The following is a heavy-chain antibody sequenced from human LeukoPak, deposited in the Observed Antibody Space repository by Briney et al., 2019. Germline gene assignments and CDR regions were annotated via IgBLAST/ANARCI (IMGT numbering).Heavy chain of an antibody. D-gene: IGHD5-12*01. Sequence: SETLSLTCTISGASNIAYYWSWIRQSPGQGLEWIGYVYYSGSTNYNPSLESRVAISIDTSKNQFPLNLTSVSAADTAVYYCASGWLRYYYFDNWGQGILVTVSS. CDR2: VYYSGST. CDR1: GASNIAYY. J-gene: IGHJ4*02. V-gene: IGHV4-59*01. CDR3: ASGWLRYYYFDN.